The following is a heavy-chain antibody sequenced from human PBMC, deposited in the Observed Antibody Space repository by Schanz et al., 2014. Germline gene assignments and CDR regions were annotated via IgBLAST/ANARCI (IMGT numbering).Heavy chain of an antibody. CDR2: IKQDESER. V-gene: IGHV3-7*01. D-gene: IGHD3-3*01. CDR1: GFTFSTYW. CDR3: ARDKGGYYPFDY. J-gene: IGHJ4*02. Sequence: VHLVESGGGLVKPGGSLRLSCAASGFTFSTYWMSWVRQAPGKGLEWVANIKQDESERSYVDSVKGRFTISRDNAKNSLYLQMNSLRAEDTAVYYCARDKGGYYPFDYWGQGTLVTVSS.